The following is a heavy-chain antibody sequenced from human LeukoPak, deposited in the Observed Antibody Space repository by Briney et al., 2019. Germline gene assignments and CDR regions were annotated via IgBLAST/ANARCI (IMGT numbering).Heavy chain of an antibody. CDR2: IYHSGST. V-gene: IGHV4-39*07. J-gene: IGHJ6*02. CDR3: ARRHTAMVDYYYYGMDV. Sequence: SETLSLTCTVSGGSISSSSYYWGWIRQPPGKGLEWIGVIYHSGSTYYNPSLKSRVTISVDTSKNQFSLKLSSVTAAGTAVYYCARRHTAMVDYYYYGMDVWGQGTTVTVSS. D-gene: IGHD5-18*01. CDR1: GGSISSSSYY.